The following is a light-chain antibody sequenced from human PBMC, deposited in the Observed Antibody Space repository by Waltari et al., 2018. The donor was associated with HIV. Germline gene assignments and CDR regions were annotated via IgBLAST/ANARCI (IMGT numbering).Light chain of an antibody. CDR1: SIDVGGYNY. V-gene: IGLV2-14*01. CDR2: EVS. J-gene: IGLJ1*01. CDR3: SSYTSSSTLSYV. Sequence: QSALTQPASVSGSPGQSITIACTGTSIDVGGYNYVPWYQQHPVKAPKLMIYEVSNRPSGVSNRFSGSKSGNTASLTISGLQAEDEADYYCSSYTSSSTLSYVFGTGTKVTVL.